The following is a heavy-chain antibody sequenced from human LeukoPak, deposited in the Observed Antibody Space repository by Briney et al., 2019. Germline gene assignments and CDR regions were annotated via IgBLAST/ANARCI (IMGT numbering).Heavy chain of an antibody. CDR2: IKQDGSEK. J-gene: IGHJ6*03. D-gene: IGHD2-15*01. V-gene: IGHV3-7*01. Sequence: PGGSLRLSCAASGFTFSSYWMSWVRQAPGKGLEWVANIKQDGSEKYYVDSVKGRFTISRDNAKNSLYLQMNSLRAEDTAVYYCAKGSVADGYYYMDVWGKGTTVTVSS. CDR3: AKGSVADGYYYMDV. CDR1: GFTFSSYW.